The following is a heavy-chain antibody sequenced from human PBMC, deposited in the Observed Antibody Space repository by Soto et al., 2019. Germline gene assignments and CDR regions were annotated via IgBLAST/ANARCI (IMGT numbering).Heavy chain of an antibody. CDR3: ARGAGDLPY. Sequence: VQLVESGGDLVKPGGSLTLSCAASGFTFSSYTMTWVRQAPGKGLEWVSSISFSSTNIHSADSVKGRFTISRDNARNSLYLQMNSLRAEDTAVYYCARGAGDLPYWGQGTLVTVSS. CDR1: GFTFSSYT. CDR2: ISFSSTNI. J-gene: IGHJ4*02. V-gene: IGHV3-21*01. D-gene: IGHD7-27*01.